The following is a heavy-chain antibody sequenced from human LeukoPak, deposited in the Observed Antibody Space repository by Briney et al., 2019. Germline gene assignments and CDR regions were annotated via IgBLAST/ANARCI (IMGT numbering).Heavy chain of an antibody. Sequence: PSETLSLTRTVSDDSISDYYRGWIRQHPGKGLEWIGYFYNSGRSTYNPSLKSRVTISVDTSKSQFFLKLSSVTAADTAVYYCARHVDYCSSTTCTRNSFDYWGQGTLVTVSS. V-gene: IGHV4-59*08. CDR3: ARHVDYCSSTTCTRNSFDY. D-gene: IGHD2-2*01. CDR2: FYNSGRS. J-gene: IGHJ4*02. CDR1: DDSISDYY.